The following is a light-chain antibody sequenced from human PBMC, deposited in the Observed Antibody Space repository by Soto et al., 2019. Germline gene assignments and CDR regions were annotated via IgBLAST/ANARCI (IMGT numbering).Light chain of an antibody. CDR2: GAS. CDR3: EQYDNWPPWT. CDR1: QTVGSN. V-gene: IGKV3-15*01. J-gene: IGKJ1*01. Sequence: EIEMAQSPATLSVSPGERATLSCRASQTVGSNLAWYQHRPGQSPRLLIYGASTRATGIPARFSGSGSGTECTLTISSLQSEDFAVYYCEQYDNWPPWTFGQGTKVEIK.